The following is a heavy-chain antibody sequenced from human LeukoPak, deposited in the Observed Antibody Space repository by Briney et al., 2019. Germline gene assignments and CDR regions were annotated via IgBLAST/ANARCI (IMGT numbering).Heavy chain of an antibody. CDR1: GFTFSSYE. D-gene: IGHD5-24*01. Sequence: GGSLRLSRAASGFTFSSYEMNWVRQAPGKGLEWVSYISSSGSTIYYADSVKGRFTISRDNAKNSLYLQMNSLRAEDTAVYYCARTKEMASISYFDSWGQGTLVTVSS. V-gene: IGHV3-48*03. J-gene: IGHJ4*02. CDR2: ISSSGSTI. CDR3: ARTKEMASISYFDS.